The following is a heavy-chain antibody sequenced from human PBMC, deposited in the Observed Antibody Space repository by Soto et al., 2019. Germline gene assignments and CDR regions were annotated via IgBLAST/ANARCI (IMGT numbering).Heavy chain of an antibody. CDR1: GGSISSGGYS. D-gene: IGHD3-3*01. J-gene: IGHJ3*02. V-gene: IGHV4-30-2*01. Sequence: SETLSLTCAVSGGSISSGGYSWSWIRQPPGKGLEWIGYIYHSGSTYYNPSLKSRVTISVDRSKNQFSLKLSSVTAADTAVYYCARGVSRAEWLLFRAFDIWGQGTMVTVSS. CDR2: IYHSGST. CDR3: ARGVSRAEWLLFRAFDI.